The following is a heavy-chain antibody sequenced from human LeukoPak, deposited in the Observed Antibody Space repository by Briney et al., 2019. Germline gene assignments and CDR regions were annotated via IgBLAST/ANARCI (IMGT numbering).Heavy chain of an antibody. CDR2: IRHDGSDQ. D-gene: IGHD2-2*01. Sequence: GESLRLSCAASGFSFSNYGMHWVRQAPGKGLEWVAFIRHDGSDQRYAESVKGRFIISRDNSKNTLYLQVNSLRPEDAGVFYCAKDQCSNTRCYGSPGYWGQGTLVTVSS. CDR1: GFSFSNYG. CDR3: AKDQCSNTRCYGSPGY. J-gene: IGHJ4*02. V-gene: IGHV3-30*02.